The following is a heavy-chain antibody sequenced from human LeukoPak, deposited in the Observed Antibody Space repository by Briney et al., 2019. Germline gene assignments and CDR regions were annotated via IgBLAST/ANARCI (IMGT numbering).Heavy chain of an antibody. D-gene: IGHD1-26*01. CDR1: GFTVSSNY. CDR3: ARTIVGATYYFDY. Sequence: PGGSLRLSCAAPGFTVSSNYMSWVRQAPGKGLEWVSVVYSGDSTYYADSVKGRFTVSRDNSKNTLSLQMNSLRAEDTAVYYCARTIVGATYYFDYWGQGTLVTVSS. V-gene: IGHV3-53*01. CDR2: VYSGDST. J-gene: IGHJ4*02.